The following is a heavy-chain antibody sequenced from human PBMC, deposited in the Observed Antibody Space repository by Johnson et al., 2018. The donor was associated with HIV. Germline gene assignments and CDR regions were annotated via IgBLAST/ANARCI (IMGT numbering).Heavy chain of an antibody. V-gene: IGHV3-15*01. J-gene: IGHJ3*02. CDR3: ATVVVITQDAFDI. CDR2: IKSKNDGGTT. CDR1: GSTFRNAW. D-gene: IGHD3-22*01. Sequence: MQLVESGGGLVKPGGSLRLSCVGSGSTFRNAWMSWVRQAPGKGLEWVGRIKSKNDGGTTDYAAPVKGRFTISRSESKNTLYLQMNSLKIEDTAVYYCATVVVITQDAFDIWGQGTMVTVSS.